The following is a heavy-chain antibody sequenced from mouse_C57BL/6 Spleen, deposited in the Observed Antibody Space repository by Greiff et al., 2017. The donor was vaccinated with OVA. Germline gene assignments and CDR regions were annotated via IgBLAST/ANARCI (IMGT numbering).Heavy chain of an antibody. CDR3: ARDQTGTFAY. CDR1: GFTFSDYY. J-gene: IGHJ3*01. V-gene: IGHV5-16*01. D-gene: IGHD4-1*01. Sequence: EVQVVESEGGLVQPGSSMKLSCTASGFTFSDYYMAWVRQVPEKGLEWVANINYDGSSTYYLDSLKSRFIISRDNAKNILYLQMSSLKSEDTATYYCARDQTGTFAYWGQGTLVTVSA. CDR2: INYDGSST.